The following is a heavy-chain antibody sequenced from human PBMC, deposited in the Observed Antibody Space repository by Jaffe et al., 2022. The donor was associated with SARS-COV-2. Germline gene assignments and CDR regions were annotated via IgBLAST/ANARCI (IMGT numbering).Heavy chain of an antibody. CDR1: GFTVSSDY. V-gene: IGHV3-66*02. D-gene: IGHD6-13*01. J-gene: IGHJ5*02. CDR2: IYRGGSS. Sequence: EVQLVESGGGLVQPGGSLRLSCAASGFTVSSDYMSWVRQAPGKGLEWVSVIYRGGSSYYADTVKGRFSISRDNSKNTLYLQMNNLRVEDTAVYYCARDSHSSSSWYGGHDPWGQGTLVTVSS. CDR3: ARDSHSSSSWYGGHDP.